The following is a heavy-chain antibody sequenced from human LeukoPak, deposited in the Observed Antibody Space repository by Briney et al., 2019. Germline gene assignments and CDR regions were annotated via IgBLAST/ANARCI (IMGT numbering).Heavy chain of an antibody. J-gene: IGHJ4*02. Sequence: GGSLRLSCAASGFTFSSYGMHWVRQAPGKGLEWVAVIWYDGSNKYYADSVKGRFTISRDNAKNSLYLQMNSLRVEDTAVYYCSSQPAVLDLDYWSQGTLVTVCS. CDR3: SSQPAVLDLDY. CDR2: IWYDGSNK. CDR1: GFTFSSYG. V-gene: IGHV3-33*03. D-gene: IGHD2-2*01.